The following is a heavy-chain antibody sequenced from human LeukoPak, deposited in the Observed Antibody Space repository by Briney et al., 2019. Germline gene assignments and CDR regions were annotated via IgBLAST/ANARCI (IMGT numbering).Heavy chain of an antibody. D-gene: IGHD3-22*01. J-gene: IGHJ5*02. CDR2: ISSSSSYI. V-gene: IGHV3-21*01. CDR1: GFTFSSYA. Sequence: PGGSLRLSCAASGFTFSSYAMSWVRQAPGKGLEWVSSISSSSSYIYYADSVKGRFTISRDNAKNSLYLQMNSLRAEDTAVYYCARDLYYYDSSGYPPSFDPWGQGTLVTVSS. CDR3: ARDLYYYDSSGYPPSFDP.